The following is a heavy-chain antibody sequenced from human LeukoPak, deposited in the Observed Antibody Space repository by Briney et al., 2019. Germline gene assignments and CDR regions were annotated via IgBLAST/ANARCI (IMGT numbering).Heavy chain of an antibody. CDR3: ARDPYYYDSSGYNVRFDY. CDR1: GFTISSYS. J-gene: IGHJ4*02. Sequence: PGGSLRLSCAASGFTISSYSMNWVRQAPGKGLEWVSSISSSSSYIYYADSVKGRFTISRDNAKNSLYLQMNSLRAEDTAVYYCARDPYYYDSSGYNVRFDYWGQGTLVTVSS. V-gene: IGHV3-21*01. CDR2: ISSSSSYI. D-gene: IGHD3-22*01.